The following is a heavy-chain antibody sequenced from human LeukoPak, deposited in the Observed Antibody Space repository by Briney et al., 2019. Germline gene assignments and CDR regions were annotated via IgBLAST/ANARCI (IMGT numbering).Heavy chain of an antibody. CDR1: GGSIRSSSHN. CDR3: ARRPKQPGFWSGYVDY. CDR2: IFYSGST. V-gene: IGHV4-39*01. Sequence: PSETLSLTCTLSGGSIRSSSHNWDWIRQPPGKGLEYIGSIFYSGSTYYNPSLTSRVTISVDTSKNQFSLKLSSVTAADTAVYYCARRPKQPGFWSGYVDYWGQGILVTVSP. J-gene: IGHJ4*02. D-gene: IGHD3-3*01.